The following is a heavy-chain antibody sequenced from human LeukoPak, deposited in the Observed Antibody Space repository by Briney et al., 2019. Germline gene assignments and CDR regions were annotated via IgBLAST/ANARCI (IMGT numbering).Heavy chain of an antibody. CDR2: INPNSGGT. J-gene: IGHJ4*02. D-gene: IGHD1-7*01. CDR1: GYTFTGYY. Sequence: VASVKVSCKASGYTFTGYYMHWVRQAPGQGLEWMGWINPNSGGTNYAQKFQGRVTMTRDTSISTAYMELSRLRSDDTAVYYCARAYSRYNWNYGLGHDYWGQGTLVTVSS. V-gene: IGHV1-2*02. CDR3: ARAYSRYNWNYGLGHDY.